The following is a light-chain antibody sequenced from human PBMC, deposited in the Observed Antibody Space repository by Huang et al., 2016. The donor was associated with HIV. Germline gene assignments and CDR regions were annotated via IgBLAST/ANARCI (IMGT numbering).Light chain of an antibody. V-gene: IGKV3-15*01. Sequence: EIVMTQSPATLSVAPGERATLSCRASQSVGTNLAWYQQKVGQAPRLLIYGASTRDTGFPDRFSGSGSGTEFTLTISSLQSEDFAVYYCQQYNNWPPLTFGGGTKVEIK. J-gene: IGKJ4*01. CDR1: QSVGTN. CDR2: GAS. CDR3: QQYNNWPPLT.